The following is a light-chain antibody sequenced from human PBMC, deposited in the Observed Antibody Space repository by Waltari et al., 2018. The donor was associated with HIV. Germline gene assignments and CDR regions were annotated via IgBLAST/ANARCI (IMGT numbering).Light chain of an antibody. CDR1: SSNIGSNT. CDR2: TNY. V-gene: IGLV1-44*01. Sequence: QSVLTQPPSASGTPWQRVTIPCSGTSSNIGSNTRNWYQQLPGTAPKLLIYTNYQRPSGVPDRFSGSKSGTSASLAISGLQSEDEADYYCAAWDDSLNGVVFGGGTKLTVL. CDR3: AAWDDSLNGVV. J-gene: IGLJ2*01.